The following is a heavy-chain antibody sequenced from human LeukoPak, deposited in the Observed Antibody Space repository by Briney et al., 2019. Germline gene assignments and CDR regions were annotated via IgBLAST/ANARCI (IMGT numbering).Heavy chain of an antibody. CDR3: ARGAYSSSSGGAFDI. Sequence: GGSLRLSCAASGFTFSSYSMNWVRQAPGKGLEWVSSISSSSSYIYYADSVKGRFTISRDNAKNSLYLQMNSLRAEDTAVYYCARGAYSSSSGGAFDIWGQGTMVTVSS. CDR2: ISSSSSYI. CDR1: GFTFSSYS. V-gene: IGHV3-21*01. J-gene: IGHJ3*02. D-gene: IGHD6-6*01.